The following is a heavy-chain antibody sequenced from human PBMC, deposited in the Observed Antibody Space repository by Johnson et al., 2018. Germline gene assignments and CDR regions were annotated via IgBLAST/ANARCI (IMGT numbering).Heavy chain of an antibody. V-gene: IGHV3-21*01. CDR1: GFTFSSYS. CDR3: AGARCCSGGSCSAWFDP. J-gene: IGHJ5*02. D-gene: IGHD2-15*01. Sequence: VQLVESGGGLVKPGGSLRLSCAASGFTFSSYSMNWVRQAPGKGLEWVSSISSSSSYIYYADSVKGRFTISRDNAKNSLYLQMNSLGAWDTAVYSWAGARCCSGGSCSAWFDPWGQGTLVTVSS. CDR2: ISSSSSYI.